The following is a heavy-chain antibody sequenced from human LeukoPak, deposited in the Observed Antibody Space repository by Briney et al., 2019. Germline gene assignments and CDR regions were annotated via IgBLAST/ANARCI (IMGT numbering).Heavy chain of an antibody. CDR3: ARRQYYYDSSGYFNY. CDR2: IYYSGNT. J-gene: IGHJ4*02. V-gene: IGHV4-39*01. D-gene: IGHD3-22*01. Sequence: PSVTLSLTCTVSGGSISSSSYYWGSIRQPPGRGLECIRGIYYSGNTYYNPSLKSQVTISVDTSKNQFSLELSSVTAADTAVYYCARRQYYYDSSGYFNYWGQGTLVTVSS. CDR1: GGSISSSSYY.